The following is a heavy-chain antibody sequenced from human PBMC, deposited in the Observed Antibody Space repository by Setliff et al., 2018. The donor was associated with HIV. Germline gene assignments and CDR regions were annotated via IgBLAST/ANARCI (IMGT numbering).Heavy chain of an antibody. CDR2: IYYSGTT. CDR1: RGATSSSTYY. J-gene: IGHJ6*03. V-gene: IGHV4-39*01. Sequence: ETLSLTCTVSRGATSSSTYYWGWIRRPPGKGLEWIGYIYYSGTTYYNPSLKSRVTISVDTSKNQISLKLSSVTAADTAAYYCARLSAWYYMDVWGQGTTVTVSS. D-gene: IGHD1-26*01. CDR3: ARLSAWYYMDV.